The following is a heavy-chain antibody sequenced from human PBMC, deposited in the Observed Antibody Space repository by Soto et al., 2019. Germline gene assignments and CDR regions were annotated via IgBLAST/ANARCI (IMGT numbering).Heavy chain of an antibody. V-gene: IGHV3-9*01. CDR1: GFTFDDYA. J-gene: IGHJ6*03. Sequence: EVQLVESGGGLVQPGRSLRLSCAASGFTFDDYAMHWFRQAPGKGLDGVSGISWNSGRIGYADSVTGRFPISGDNAKNSVYLQMTRLRAVGTPLYYGAKVTEGYFDWLFPSPHFYMDVWGKGTTVTVSS. D-gene: IGHD3-9*01. CDR2: ISWNSGRI. CDR3: AKVTEGYFDWLFPSPHFYMDV.